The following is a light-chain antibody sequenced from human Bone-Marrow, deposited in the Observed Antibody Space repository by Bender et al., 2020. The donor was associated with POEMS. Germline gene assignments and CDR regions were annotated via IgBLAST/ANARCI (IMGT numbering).Light chain of an antibody. V-gene: IGLV1-47*01. CDR3: VAWDASLNGWV. J-gene: IGLJ3*02. CDR2: SNN. Sequence: QSVLTQPPSASATPGQRVTISCSGSDSNIGNNFVCWYQQLPGKAPTLLIYSNNQRPSGVSDRFSGSRSGTSASLAITGLQSDDEAIYFCVAWDASLNGWVFGGGTKLTVL. CDR1: DSNIGNNF.